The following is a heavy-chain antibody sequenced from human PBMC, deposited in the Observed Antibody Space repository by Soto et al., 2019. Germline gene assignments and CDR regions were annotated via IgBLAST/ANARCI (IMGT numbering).Heavy chain of an antibody. CDR3: ARDRGSGVIVVVQAATYPGQGFDP. Sequence: EVQLVESGGGLVKPGGSLRLSCAASGFTFSSYSMNWVRQAPGKGLEWVSSISSSSSYIYYADSVKGRFTISRDNAKNSLNLQMNSLRAEDTAVYYCARDRGSGVIVVVQAATYPGQGFDPWGQGTLVTVSS. CDR2: ISSSSSYI. D-gene: IGHD2-2*01. CDR1: GFTFSSYS. J-gene: IGHJ5*02. V-gene: IGHV3-21*01.